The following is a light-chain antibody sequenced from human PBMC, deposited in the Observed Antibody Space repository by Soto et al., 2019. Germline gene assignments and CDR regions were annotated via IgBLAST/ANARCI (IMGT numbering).Light chain of an antibody. CDR1: QSVSSY. CDR2: DAY. CDR3: QQRSNWPLT. Sequence: EIVLTQSPATLSLSPGDRATLSCRASQSVSSYLAWYQHKPGQAPRLLMYDAYNRATGIPARFSGSGSGTDFTLTISSLEPEDFAVYYCQQRSNWPLTFGGGTMVEIK. J-gene: IGKJ4*01. V-gene: IGKV3-11*01.